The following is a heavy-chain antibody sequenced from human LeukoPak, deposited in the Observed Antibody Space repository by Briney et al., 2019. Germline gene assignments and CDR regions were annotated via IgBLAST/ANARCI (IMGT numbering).Heavy chain of an antibody. V-gene: IGHV4-34*01. D-gene: IGHD4-23*01. Sequence: SETLSLTCAVYGGSFSGYYWSWVRQPPGKGLEWIGQTSHDGNADYTPSLKSRVTISVDKSKNQLSLKLNSVTAADSAVYYCAKHGGRYFDSWGQGTLVTVSS. CDR2: TSHDGNA. CDR1: GGSFSGYY. J-gene: IGHJ4*02. CDR3: AKHGGRYFDS.